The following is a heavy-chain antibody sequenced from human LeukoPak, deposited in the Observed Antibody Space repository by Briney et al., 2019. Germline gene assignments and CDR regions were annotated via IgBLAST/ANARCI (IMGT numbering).Heavy chain of an antibody. CDR3: ARGSPFDYDSSGYYKGLGY. D-gene: IGHD3-22*01. Sequence: PSETLSLTCTVSGGSISSSSYYWGWIRQPPGKGLEWIGSIYYSGSTYYNPSLKSRVTISVDTSKNQFSLKLSSVTAADTAVYYCARGSPFDYDSSGYYKGLGYWGQGTLVTVSS. CDR1: GGSISSSSYY. J-gene: IGHJ4*02. V-gene: IGHV4-39*07. CDR2: IYYSGST.